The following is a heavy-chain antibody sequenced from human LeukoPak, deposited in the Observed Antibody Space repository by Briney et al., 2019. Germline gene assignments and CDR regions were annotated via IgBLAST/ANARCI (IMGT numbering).Heavy chain of an antibody. V-gene: IGHV3-48*03. Sequence: GGSLRLSCAAYGFTFSSFAMNWVRQAPGKGLEWISYISGSATSISYADSVRGRFTISRDNAKNSLYLQMNSLRAEDSAVYYCAREYPDDGDGWGYWGQGSLVTVSS. CDR3: AREYPDDGDGWGY. CDR1: GFTFSSFA. J-gene: IGHJ4*02. D-gene: IGHD3-10*01. CDR2: ISGSATSI.